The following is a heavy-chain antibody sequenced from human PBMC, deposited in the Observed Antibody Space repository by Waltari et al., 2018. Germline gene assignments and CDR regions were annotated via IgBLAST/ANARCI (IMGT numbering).Heavy chain of an antibody. V-gene: IGHV4-34*01. Sequence: QVQLQQWGAGLLKPSETLSLTCAVYGGSFSGYYWSWIRQPPGKGLEWIGEINHSGSTNYNPSLKSRVTISVDTSKNQFSLKLSSVTAADTAVYYCARSTMVQGVDYWGQGTLVTVSS. D-gene: IGHD3-10*01. CDR1: GGSFSGYY. J-gene: IGHJ4*02. CDR3: ARSTMVQGVDY. CDR2: INHSGST.